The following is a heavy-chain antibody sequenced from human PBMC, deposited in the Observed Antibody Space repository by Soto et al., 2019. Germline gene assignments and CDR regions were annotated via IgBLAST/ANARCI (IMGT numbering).Heavy chain of an antibody. CDR2: TYYRSKWYN. CDR3: ARDVRRVGATTIYYDGMDV. Sequence: SQTLSLTCAISGDSVSSNSAAWNWIRQSPSRGLEWLGRTYYRSKWYNDYAVSVKSRITINPDTSKNQFSLQLNSVSPEDTAVYYCARDVRRVGATTIYYDGMDVWGQGTTVTVSS. J-gene: IGHJ6*02. V-gene: IGHV6-1*01. D-gene: IGHD1-26*01. CDR1: GDSVSSNSAA.